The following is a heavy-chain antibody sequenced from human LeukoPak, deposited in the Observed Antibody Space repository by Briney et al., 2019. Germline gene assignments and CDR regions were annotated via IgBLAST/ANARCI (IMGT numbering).Heavy chain of an antibody. CDR1: GGSFSGFY. Sequence: SETLSLTCAVYGGSFSGFYWSWIRQPPGKGLEWIGEINHSGGTNYNPSLNSRVTISVDASKNQFSLKLSSVTAADTAVYYCVIMVRGVIVSQGYFDYWGQGTLVTVS. D-gene: IGHD3-10*01. V-gene: IGHV4-34*01. J-gene: IGHJ4*02. CDR3: VIMVRGVIVSQGYFDY. CDR2: INHSGGT.